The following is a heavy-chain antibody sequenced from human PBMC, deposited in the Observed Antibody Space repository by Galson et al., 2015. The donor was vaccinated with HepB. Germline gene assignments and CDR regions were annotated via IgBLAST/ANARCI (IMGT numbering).Heavy chain of an antibody. Sequence: SLRLSCAASGFTFSSYSMNWVRQAPGKGLEWVSSISSSSSYIYYADSVKGRFTISRDNAKNSLYLQMNSLRAEDTAVYYCARDLGISSSWYVLDYWGQGTLVTVSS. CDR1: GFTFSSYS. CDR3: ARDLGISSSWYVLDY. V-gene: IGHV3-21*01. D-gene: IGHD6-13*01. J-gene: IGHJ4*02. CDR2: ISSSSSYI.